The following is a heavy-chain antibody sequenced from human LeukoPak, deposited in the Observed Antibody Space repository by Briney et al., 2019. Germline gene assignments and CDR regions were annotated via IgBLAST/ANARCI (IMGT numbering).Heavy chain of an antibody. CDR2: IYTSGST. V-gene: IGHV4-4*07. CDR3: AREYKYYDILTGYPRHFDY. D-gene: IGHD3-9*01. CDR1: GGSISSYY. J-gene: IGHJ4*02. Sequence: SETLSLTCTVSGGSISSYYWSWIRQPAGKGLEWLGRIYTSGSTNYNPSLKSRVTMSVDTSKNQFSLKLSSVTAADTAVYYCAREYKYYDILTGYPRHFDYWGQGTLVTVSS.